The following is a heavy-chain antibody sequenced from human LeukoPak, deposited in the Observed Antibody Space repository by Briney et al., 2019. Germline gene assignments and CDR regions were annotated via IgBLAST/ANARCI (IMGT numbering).Heavy chain of an antibody. V-gene: IGHV1-46*01. D-gene: IGHD3-3*01. CDR1: GYTFTSYY. CDR2: INPSGGST. Sequence: ASVKVSCKASGYTFTSYYMHWVRQAPGQGLEWMGIINPSGGSTSYAQKFQGRVTMTTDTSTSTAYMELRSLRSDDTAVYYCARDVNELRFLEWLLPGAYYYYGMDVWGQGTTVTVSS. J-gene: IGHJ6*02. CDR3: ARDVNELRFLEWLLPGAYYYYGMDV.